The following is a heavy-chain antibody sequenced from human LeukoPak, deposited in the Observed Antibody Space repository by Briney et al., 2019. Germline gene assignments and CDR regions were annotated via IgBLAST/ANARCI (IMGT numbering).Heavy chain of an antibody. J-gene: IGHJ4*02. CDR2: IIPILGIA. CDR1: GGTFSSYA. Sequence: SVKVSCKASGGTFSSYAISWVRQAPGQGLEWMGRIIPILGIANYAQKFQGRVTITADKSTSTAYMELSSLRSEDTAVYYCARANEAYYYDSRASLDYWGLGTLVTVSS. D-gene: IGHD3-22*01. V-gene: IGHV1-69*04. CDR3: ARANEAYYYDSRASLDY.